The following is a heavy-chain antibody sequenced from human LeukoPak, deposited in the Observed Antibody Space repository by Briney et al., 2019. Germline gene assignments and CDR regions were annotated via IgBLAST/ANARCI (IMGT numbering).Heavy chain of an antibody. J-gene: IGHJ6*02. V-gene: IGHV1-69*13. CDR3: ASPTIVQVGATYGYYYGMDV. Sequence: GASVKVSCKASGGTFSSYAISWVRQAPGQGLEWMGGIIPIFGTANYAQKFQGRVTIAADESTSTAYMELSSLRSEDTAVYYCASPTIVQVGATYGYYYGMDVWGQGTTVTVSS. CDR2: IIPIFGTA. CDR1: GGTFSSYA. D-gene: IGHD1-26*01.